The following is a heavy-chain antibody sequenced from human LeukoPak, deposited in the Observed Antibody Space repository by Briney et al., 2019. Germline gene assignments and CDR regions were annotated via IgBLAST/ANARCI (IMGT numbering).Heavy chain of an antibody. CDR1: GYTFTGYY. CDR3: ARDSNTAMVLGGLDY. V-gene: IGHV1-46*01. CDR2: INPSGCST. Sequence: ASVKVSCKASGYTFTGYYMHWVRQAPGQGLEWMGIINPSGCSTSYAQKFQGRVTMTRDMSTSTVYMELSSLRSEDTAVYYCARDSNTAMVLGGLDYWGQGTLVTVSS. D-gene: IGHD5-18*01. J-gene: IGHJ4*02.